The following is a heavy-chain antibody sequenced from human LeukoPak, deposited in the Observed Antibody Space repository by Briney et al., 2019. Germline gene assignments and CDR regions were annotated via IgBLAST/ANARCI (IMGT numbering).Heavy chain of an antibody. CDR3: TRVSQWLVLYYGMDV. D-gene: IGHD6-19*01. CDR2: IRSKAYGGTT. Sequence: PGGSLRLSCTASGFTFGDYAMSWFSQAPGKGLEWVGFIRSKAYGGTTEYAASVKGRFTISRDDSKSIAYLQMNSLKTEDTAVYYCTRVSQWLVLYYGMDVWGQGTTVTVSS. J-gene: IGHJ6*02. CDR1: GFTFGDYA. V-gene: IGHV3-49*03.